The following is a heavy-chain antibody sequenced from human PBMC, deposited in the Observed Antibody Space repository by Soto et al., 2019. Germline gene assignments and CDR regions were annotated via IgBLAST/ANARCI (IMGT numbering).Heavy chain of an antibody. V-gene: IGHV1-18*01. D-gene: IGHD3-10*01. Sequence: GASVKVTRKASGYTFTSYGISWVRQAPGQELEWMGWISAYNGNTNYAQKLQGRVTMTTDTSTSTAYMELRSLRSDDTAVYYCARDSGSAAVAGHDYYGMDVWGQGTTVTVSS. CDR3: ARDSGSAAVAGHDYYGMDV. CDR2: ISAYNGNT. J-gene: IGHJ6*02. CDR1: GYTFTSYG.